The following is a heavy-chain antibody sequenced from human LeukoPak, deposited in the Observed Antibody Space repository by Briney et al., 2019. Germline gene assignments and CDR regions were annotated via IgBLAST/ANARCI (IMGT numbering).Heavy chain of an antibody. J-gene: IGHJ4*02. V-gene: IGHV4-61*02. CDR1: GGSISSGSYY. CDR2: VYTSGST. Sequence: PSETLSLTCTVSGGSISSGSYYWSWIRQPAGKGLEWIGRVYTSGSTNYNPSLKSRVTISVDTSKNQFPLKLSSVTAADTAVYYCARAPPPYCSSTSCYYYWGQGTLVTVSS. CDR3: ARAPPPYCSSTSCYYY. D-gene: IGHD2-2*01.